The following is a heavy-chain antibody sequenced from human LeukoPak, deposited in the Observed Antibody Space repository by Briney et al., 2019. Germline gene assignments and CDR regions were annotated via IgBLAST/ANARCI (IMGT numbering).Heavy chain of an antibody. V-gene: IGHV4-59*01. CDR1: GASINSYY. J-gene: IGHJ4*02. CDR3: ASVGYGDYV. CDR2: IYYSGST. D-gene: IGHD4-17*01. Sequence: PSETLSLTCTVSGASINSYYWSWIRQPPGKGLEWIGYIYYSGSTNYNPSPKSRVTISVDTSKNQFSLKLSSVTAADTAVYYCASVGYGDYVWGQGTLVTVSS.